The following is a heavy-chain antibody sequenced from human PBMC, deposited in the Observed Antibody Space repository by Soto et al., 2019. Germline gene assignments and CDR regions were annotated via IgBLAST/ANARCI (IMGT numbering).Heavy chain of an antibody. CDR1: GYTFTSYG. CDR3: ASTYYYDSSGLYFDY. D-gene: IGHD3-22*01. V-gene: IGHV1-18*01. J-gene: IGHJ4*02. Sequence: ASVKVSCKASGYTFTSYGISWVRRAPGQGLEWMGWISAYNGNTNYAQKLQGRVTMTTDTSTSTAYMELRSLRSDDTAVYYCASTYYYDSSGLYFDYWGQGTLVTVSS. CDR2: ISAYNGNT.